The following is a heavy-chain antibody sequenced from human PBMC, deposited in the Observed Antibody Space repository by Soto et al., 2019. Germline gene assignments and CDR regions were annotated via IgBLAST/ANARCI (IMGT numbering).Heavy chain of an antibody. CDR3: ARGRGYSYGLDP. CDR1: GDSISSNINY. CDR2: ISYSGTT. V-gene: IGHV4-30-4*01. Sequence: QVQLQESGPGLVRPSQTLSLTCTVSGDSISSNINYWSWIRQPPGEGLEWIGFISYSGTTSYSPSLKSRVAISLDTSKNQFSLSLSSVTAAYTAVYYCARGRGYSYGLDPWGQGTLVTVSS. J-gene: IGHJ5*02. D-gene: IGHD5-18*01.